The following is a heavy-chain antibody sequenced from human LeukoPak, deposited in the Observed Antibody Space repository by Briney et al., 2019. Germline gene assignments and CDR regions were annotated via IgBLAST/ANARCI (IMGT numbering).Heavy chain of an antibody. Sequence: GGSLRLSCAASGFTVSSNYMSWVRQAPGKGLEWVSVIYSGGSTYYADSVKGRFTISRDNSKNTLYLQMNSLRAEDTAVYYCATNRDSSGYYYYYMDVWGKGTTVTISS. D-gene: IGHD6-19*01. CDR2: IYSGGST. V-gene: IGHV3-66*01. CDR1: GFTVSSNY. J-gene: IGHJ6*03. CDR3: ATNRDSSGYYYYYMDV.